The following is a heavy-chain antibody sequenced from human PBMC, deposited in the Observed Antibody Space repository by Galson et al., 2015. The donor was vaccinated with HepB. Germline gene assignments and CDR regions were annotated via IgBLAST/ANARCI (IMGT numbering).Heavy chain of an antibody. D-gene: IGHD1/OR15-1a*01. CDR1: GFTVSNSY. CDR3: ARVRINNLDY. Sequence: SLRLSCAASGFTVSNSYMSWVRQAPGKGLEWLSVIYSGGHAFYVDSVKGRFTISRDNSKSTLYLHMNSLRFEDTSMYYCARVRINNLDYWGQGTLVTVSS. CDR2: IYSGGHA. J-gene: IGHJ4*02. V-gene: IGHV3-53*05.